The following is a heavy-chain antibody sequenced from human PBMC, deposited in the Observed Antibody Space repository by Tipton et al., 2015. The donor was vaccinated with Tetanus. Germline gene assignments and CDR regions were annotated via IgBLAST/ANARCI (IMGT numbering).Heavy chain of an antibody. CDR2: IKWNGEST. Sequence: SLRLSCEASGFSFEDYGMSWVRQVPGKGLEWVSGIKWNGESTAYADSVKGRFTISRDNARNSVSLHMNSLRSEDTGIYYCARLVSNALDVWGQGTVAPVSS. V-gene: IGHV3-20*04. D-gene: IGHD2-8*02. CDR3: ARLVSNALDV. J-gene: IGHJ3*01. CDR1: GFSFEDYG.